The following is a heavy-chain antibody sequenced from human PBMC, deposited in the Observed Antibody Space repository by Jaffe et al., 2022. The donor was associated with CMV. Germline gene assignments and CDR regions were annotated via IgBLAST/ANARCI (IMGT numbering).Heavy chain of an antibody. CDR1: GGSFSGYY. CDR2: INHSGST. V-gene: IGHV4-34*01. D-gene: IGHD2-2*01. Sequence: QVQLQQWGAGLLKPSETLSLTCAVYGGSFSGYYWSWIRQPPGKGLEWIGEINHSGSTNYNPSLKSRVTISVDTSKNQFSLKLSSVTAADTAVYYCARERGVVVTVWGQGTLVTVSS. J-gene: IGHJ4*02. CDR3: ARERGVVVTV.